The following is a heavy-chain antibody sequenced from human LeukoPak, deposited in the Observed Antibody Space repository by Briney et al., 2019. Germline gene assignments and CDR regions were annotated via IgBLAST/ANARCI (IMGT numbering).Heavy chain of an antibody. CDR3: ARTLGAMVTGYYYGMDV. V-gene: IGHV3-21*01. CDR1: GFTFSRYW. CDR2: SSSSSSYI. D-gene: IGHD5-18*01. Sequence: GGSLRLSCAASGFTFSRYWMSWVRQAPGKGLEWVSSSSSSSSYIYYADSVKGRLTISRDNATNSLFLQMNSLRAEDTAVYYCARTLGAMVTGYYYGMDVWGQGTTVTVSS. J-gene: IGHJ6*01.